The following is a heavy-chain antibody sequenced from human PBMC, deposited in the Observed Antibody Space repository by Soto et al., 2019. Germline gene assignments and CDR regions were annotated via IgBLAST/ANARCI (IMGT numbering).Heavy chain of an antibody. J-gene: IGHJ6*02. D-gene: IGHD4-17*01. CDR2: VYYTGDP. V-gene: IGHV4-59*08. CDR1: SGPDRSHN. CDR3: VRQGIDYLHGLVDV. Sequence: QVQLQQSGPRLVKPSETLSLTCTISSGPDRSHNWGWIRQPPGRGLELLGYVYYTGDPAYYPSLRGRVTISADTSTNDISLTMNSVTAADTAVYYCVRQGIDYLHGLVDVWGQGTTVSVSS.